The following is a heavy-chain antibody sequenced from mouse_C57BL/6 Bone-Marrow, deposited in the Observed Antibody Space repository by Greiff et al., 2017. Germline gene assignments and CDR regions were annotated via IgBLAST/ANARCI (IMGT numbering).Heavy chain of an antibody. CDR3: ARSSWYFDV. CDR2: INPGRGGT. V-gene: IGHV1-54*01. CDR1: GYAFTNYL. Sequence: QVQLQQSGAELVRPGTSVKVSCKASGYAFTNYLIEWVKQRPGQGLEWIGVINPGRGGTNYNEKFKGKATLTAAKSSSTAYMQLSSLTSEDSAVYFCARSSWYFDVWGTGTTVTVSS. J-gene: IGHJ1*03.